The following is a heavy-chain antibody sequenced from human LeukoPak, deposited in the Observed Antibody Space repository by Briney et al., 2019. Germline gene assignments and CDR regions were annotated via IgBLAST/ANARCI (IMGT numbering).Heavy chain of an antibody. Sequence: SGGSLRLSCAASGFMFDDNAMHWVRQAPGKGLEWVSGITWNSRDIGYADSVKGRFTISRDNAKKSLFLQMNSLRPEDTALYYCTKRSGGRSIAASTDYYYDMDVWGQGTTVTVSS. CDR3: TKRSGGRSIAASTDYYYDMDV. D-gene: IGHD6-13*01. J-gene: IGHJ6*02. CDR1: GFMFDDNA. V-gene: IGHV3-9*01. CDR2: ITWNSRDI.